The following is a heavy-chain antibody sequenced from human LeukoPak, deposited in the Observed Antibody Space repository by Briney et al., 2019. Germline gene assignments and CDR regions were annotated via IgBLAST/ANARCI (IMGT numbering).Heavy chain of an antibody. D-gene: IGHD3-16*01. V-gene: IGHV1-69*02. Sequence: SVKVSCKASGYTFTSYYMHWVRQAPGQGLEWMGRIIPILGIANYAQKFQGRVTITADKSTSTAYMELSSLRSEDTAVYYCARSFPGGYGMDVWGQGTTVTVSS. J-gene: IGHJ6*02. CDR1: GYTFTSYY. CDR2: IIPILGIA. CDR3: ARSFPGGYGMDV.